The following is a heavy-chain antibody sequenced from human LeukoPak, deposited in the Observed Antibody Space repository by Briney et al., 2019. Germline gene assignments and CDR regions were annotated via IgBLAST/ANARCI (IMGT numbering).Heavy chain of an antibody. CDR1: GGSISSYY. J-gene: IGHJ3*02. CDR2: IYYSGST. D-gene: IGHD6-6*01. CDR3: ARAFSSSSAFDI. V-gene: IGHV4-59*12. Sequence: SETLSLTCTVSGGSISSYYWSWIRQPPGKGLEWIGYIYYSGSTNYNPSLKSRVTISVDTSKNQFSLKLSSVTAADTAVYYCARAFSSSSAFDIWGQGTMVTVSS.